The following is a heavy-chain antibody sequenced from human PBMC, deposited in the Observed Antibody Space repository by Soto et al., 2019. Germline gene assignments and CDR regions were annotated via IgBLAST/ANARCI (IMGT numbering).Heavy chain of an antibody. J-gene: IGHJ2*01. CDR2: ISYDGSNK. CDR3: ARDSVESWDSYGPLYWYFDL. Sequence: GGSLRLSCAASGFTFSSYAMHWVRQAPGKGLEWVAVISYDGSNKYYADSVKGRFTISRDNSKNTLYLQMNSLRAEDTAVYYCARDSVESWDSYGPLYWYFDLWGRGTLVTVSS. V-gene: IGHV3-30-3*01. CDR1: GFTFSSYA. D-gene: IGHD5-18*01.